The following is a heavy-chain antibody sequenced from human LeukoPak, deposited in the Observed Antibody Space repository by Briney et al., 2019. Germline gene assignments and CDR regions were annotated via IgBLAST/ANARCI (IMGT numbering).Heavy chain of an antibody. CDR1: GFTFSSYA. D-gene: IGHD3-22*01. CDR3: ARSWVYDSSGPNWFDP. J-gene: IGHJ5*02. V-gene: IGHV3-64*01. CDR2: ISGNGGST. Sequence: GGSLRLSCAASGFTFSSYAMHWVRQAPGKGLEYVSAISGNGGSTYYANSVKGRFTISRDNSKNTLYLQMGSLRAEDMAVYYCARSWVYDSSGPNWFDPWGQGTLVTVSS.